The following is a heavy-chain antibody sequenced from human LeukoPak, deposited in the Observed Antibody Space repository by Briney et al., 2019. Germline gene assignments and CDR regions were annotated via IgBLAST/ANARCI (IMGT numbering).Heavy chain of an antibody. CDR1: GGSISTYH. J-gene: IGHJ4*02. D-gene: IGHD6-6*01. V-gene: IGHV4-4*09. Sequence: PSETLSLTCSVFGGSISTYHWSWIRQPPGKGLEWIGYIYSSGSTNYNPSLKSRVTISIGTSKNQFSLQLSSVTAADTAVYYCARLGGSSFKDWGQGTLVTVSS. CDR2: IYSSGST. CDR3: ARLGGSSFKD.